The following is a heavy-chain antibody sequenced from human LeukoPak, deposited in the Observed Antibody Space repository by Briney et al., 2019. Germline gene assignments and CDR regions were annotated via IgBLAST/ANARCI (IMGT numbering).Heavy chain of an antibody. CDR1: GFTFGDYV. V-gene: IGHV3-49*04. CDR2: IRRRGYGGTT. Sequence: PGGSLRLSCTASGFTFGDYVMSWVRQAPGKGLEWVGFIRRRGYGGTTEYAASVKGRCTISRDDSKSFAYLQINSLKTEDTGVYYCTRGAYAAGYWGQGTLVTVSS. J-gene: IGHJ4*02. CDR3: TRGAYAAGY. D-gene: IGHD4-17*01.